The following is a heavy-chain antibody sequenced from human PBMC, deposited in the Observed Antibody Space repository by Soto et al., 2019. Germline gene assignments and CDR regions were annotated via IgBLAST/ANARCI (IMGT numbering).Heavy chain of an antibody. Sequence: EVHLVESGGGLVQTGGSLRLSCAIFESTVSRDWMNWVRQAPGKGLEWVAHINQDGSEKYYVDSVKGRFTISRDNAKKSLYQQMNGLRPADTAMYYCSGWVGDAFWGQGTLVTVSS. J-gene: IGHJ4*02. V-gene: IGHV3-7*01. CDR2: INQDGSEK. D-gene: IGHD1-26*01. CDR1: ESTVSRDW. CDR3: SGWVGDAF.